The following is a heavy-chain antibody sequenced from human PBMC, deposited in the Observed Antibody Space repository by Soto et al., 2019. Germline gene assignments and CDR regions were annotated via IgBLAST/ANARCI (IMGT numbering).Heavy chain of an antibody. Sequence: QVQLVESGGGVVQPGRSLRLSCAASGFTFSSYGMHWVRQAPGKGLEWVAVISYDGSNKYYADSVKGRFTISRDNSKNTLYLQMNNLRAEDTAVYYCAKVYYSSSSGNYYYYGMDVWGQGTTVTVSS. J-gene: IGHJ6*02. CDR1: GFTFSSYG. CDR3: AKVYYSSSSGNYYYYGMDV. V-gene: IGHV3-30*18. CDR2: ISYDGSNK. D-gene: IGHD6-6*01.